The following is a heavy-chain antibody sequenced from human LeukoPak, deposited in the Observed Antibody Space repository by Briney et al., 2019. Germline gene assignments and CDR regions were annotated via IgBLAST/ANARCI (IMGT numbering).Heavy chain of an antibody. CDR2: ISSSSSYI. D-gene: IGHD3-22*01. V-gene: IGHV3-21*01. CDR3: ARDLGTYYDSHCVDY. J-gene: IGHJ4*02. CDR1: GFTFSSYA. Sequence: PGGSLRLSCAASGFTFSSYAMSWVRQAPGKGLEWVSSISSSSSYIYYADSVKGRFTISRDNAKNSLYLQMNSLRAEDTAVYYCARDLGTYYDSHCVDYWGQGTLVTVSS.